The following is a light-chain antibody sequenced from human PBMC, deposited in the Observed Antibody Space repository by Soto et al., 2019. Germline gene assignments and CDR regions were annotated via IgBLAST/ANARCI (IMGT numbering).Light chain of an antibody. J-gene: IGKJ4*01. CDR2: DAS. Sequence: SGVRKSVRTVSLSTRERGTLSCSPSQTVRNNYLAWYQQKPGQAPRLLIYDASSRATGIPDRFSGGGSGTDFTLTISRLEPEDFAVYYCQQFSSYPLTFGGGTKV. V-gene: IGKV3-20*01. CDR3: QQFSSYPLT. CDR1: QTVRNNY.